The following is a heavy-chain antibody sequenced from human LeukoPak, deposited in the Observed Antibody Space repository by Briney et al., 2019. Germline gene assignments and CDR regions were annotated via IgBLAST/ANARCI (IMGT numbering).Heavy chain of an antibody. CDR3: ARQLGDRLLFDY. J-gene: IGHJ4*02. V-gene: IGHV4-59*01. D-gene: IGHD2-21*01. Sequence: SETLSLTCTVSGGSFSSYFWSWIRQPPGKGLEWIGYIYYSGSTHYNSSLKSRVTISLDTSRNQFSLKLSSVTAADTAVYYCARQLGDRLLFDYWGQGTLVTVSS. CDR1: GGSFSSYF. CDR2: IYYSGST.